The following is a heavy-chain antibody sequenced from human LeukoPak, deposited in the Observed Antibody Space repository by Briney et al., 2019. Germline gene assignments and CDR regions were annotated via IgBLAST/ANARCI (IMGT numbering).Heavy chain of an antibody. Sequence: ASVKVSCKASGYTFTGYYMHWVRQAPGQGLEWMGRINPNSGGTNYAQKFQGRVTMTRDTSINTAYMELSRLRSDDTAVYYCARDSEDIVVVVAAMWGQGTLVTVSS. J-gene: IGHJ4*02. D-gene: IGHD2-15*01. CDR1: GYTFTGYY. V-gene: IGHV1-2*06. CDR2: INPNSGGT. CDR3: ARDSEDIVVVVAAM.